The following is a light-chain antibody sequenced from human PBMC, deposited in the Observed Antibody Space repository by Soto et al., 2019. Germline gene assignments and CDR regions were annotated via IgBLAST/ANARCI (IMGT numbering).Light chain of an antibody. Sequence: EIVLTQSPGTLSLSPGERATLSCRATESVVSNYLAWYQLKPGQAPRLLIYDASRRATGIPDRFSGSGSGTDFTLTISRLEPEDFAVYYCQQYGSIPWTFGQGTKVEIK. CDR1: ESVVSNY. V-gene: IGKV3-20*01. CDR2: DAS. J-gene: IGKJ1*01. CDR3: QQYGSIPWT.